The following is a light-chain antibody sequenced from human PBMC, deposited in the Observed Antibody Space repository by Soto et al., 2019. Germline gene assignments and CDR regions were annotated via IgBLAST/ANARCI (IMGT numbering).Light chain of an antibody. CDR3: QQRNSYPQT. CDR2: SAS. Sequence: IRVTQSPSYLSASVGDRVTITLQTSQGISSYLAWYQQKPGKAPKLLVYSASTLQSGVPSRFSGSGSGPDFTLTISNLQPEDSATYFCQQRNSYPQTFGQGTRLEIK. V-gene: IGKV1-9*01. J-gene: IGKJ5*01. CDR1: QGISSY.